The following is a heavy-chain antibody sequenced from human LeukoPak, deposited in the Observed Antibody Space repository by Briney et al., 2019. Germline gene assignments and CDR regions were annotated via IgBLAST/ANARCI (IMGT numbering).Heavy chain of an antibody. J-gene: IGHJ4*02. CDR1: GDSISNYY. D-gene: IGHD3-10*01. CDR3: AREVYYGSENFDY. Sequence: SETLSLTCSVSGDSISNYYWIWIRQPAGKGLEWIGRIYPSGSTNYNPSLKSRVTMSVDTSKNQFSLKLSSVTAADTAVYYCAREVYYGSENFDYWGQGTLVTVSS. V-gene: IGHV4-4*07. CDR2: IYPSGST.